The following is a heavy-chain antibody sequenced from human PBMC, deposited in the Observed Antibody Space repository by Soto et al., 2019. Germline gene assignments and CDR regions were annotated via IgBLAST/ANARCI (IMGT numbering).Heavy chain of an antibody. CDR1: GFTFSSYW. Sequence: EVQLVESGGGLVQPGGSLRLSCAASGFTFSSYWMHWVRQAPGKGLVWVSRINSDGSSSTYADSVKGRFTISRDNAKNTLYLQMNSLRVEDTAVNHCAKADYRARGAFDIWGQGTMVTVPS. CDR2: INSDGSSS. J-gene: IGHJ3*02. CDR3: AKADYRARGAFDI. V-gene: IGHV3-74*01. D-gene: IGHD4-4*01.